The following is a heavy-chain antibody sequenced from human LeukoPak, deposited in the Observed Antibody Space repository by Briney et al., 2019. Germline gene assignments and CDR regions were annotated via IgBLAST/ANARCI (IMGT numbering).Heavy chain of an antibody. D-gene: IGHD5-12*01. CDR2: ISGSGGTT. Sequence: GGSLRLSCVASGFTFSSSAMSWVRQAPGKGLEWVPRISGSGGTTNYADSVKGRFTISRDSSKNTLYLQMNSLRPEDTAVYYCAILSGDIIATSGAWGQGTLVTVSS. CDR3: AILSGDIIATSGA. CDR1: GFTFSSSA. V-gene: IGHV3-23*01. J-gene: IGHJ5*02.